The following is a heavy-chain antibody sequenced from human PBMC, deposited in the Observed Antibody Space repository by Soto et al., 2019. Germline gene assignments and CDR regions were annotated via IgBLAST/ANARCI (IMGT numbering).Heavy chain of an antibody. CDR3: ARDGDPIAVAEYYYYGMDV. Sequence: GGSLRLSCAASGFTFSSYGMHWVRQAPGKGLEWVAVIWYDGSNKYYADSVKGRFTISRDNSKNTLYLQMNSLRAEDTAVYYCARDGDPIAVAEYYYYGMDVWGQGTTVTVSS. V-gene: IGHV3-33*01. D-gene: IGHD6-19*01. J-gene: IGHJ6*02. CDR1: GFTFSSYG. CDR2: IWYDGSNK.